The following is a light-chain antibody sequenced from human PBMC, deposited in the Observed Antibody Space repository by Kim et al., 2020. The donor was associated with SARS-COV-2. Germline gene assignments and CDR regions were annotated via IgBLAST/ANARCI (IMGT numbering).Light chain of an antibody. CDR1: SLRIYY. Sequence: ALGQTVRITCQGDSLRIYYASWYQQKPGQAPVLVIYGKNNRPSGIPDRFSGSSSGNTASLTITGAQAEDEADYYCNSPDSSDNHVVFGGGTQLTVL. CDR3: NSPDSSDNHVV. CDR2: GKN. V-gene: IGLV3-19*01. J-gene: IGLJ2*01.